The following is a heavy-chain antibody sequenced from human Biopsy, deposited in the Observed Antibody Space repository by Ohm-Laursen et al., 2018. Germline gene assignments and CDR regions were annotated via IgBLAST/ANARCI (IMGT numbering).Heavy chain of an antibody. CDR2: IYSGGNT. D-gene: IGHD6-19*01. CDR3: AGGRRTSGWPYFAN. Sequence: GTLSLTCTVSGDSLSSGPDNWSWIRQPPGQGLEYIGFIYSGGNTNYNPSLQNRVTMSVDTSKNQFSLKLSSVTAADTAVYYCAGGRRTSGWPYFANWGQGTLVIVSS. J-gene: IGHJ4*02. V-gene: IGHV4-61*01. CDR1: GDSLSSGPDN.